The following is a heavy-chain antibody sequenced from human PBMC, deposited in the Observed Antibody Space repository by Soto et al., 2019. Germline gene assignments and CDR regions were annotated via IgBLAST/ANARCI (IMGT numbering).Heavy chain of an antibody. CDR1: GYSFTSSY. J-gene: IGHJ6*02. CDR3: AKGFVSGQLPNHYYYGVDV. V-gene: IGHV1-46*01. D-gene: IGHD6-6*01. CDR2: INPNDGTT. Sequence: ASVKVSCKASGYSFTSSYMHWLRQAPGQGPEWMGMINPNDGTTTNAQRFQGRVTMTTDTSTTSVCMELSSLRSEDTAVYYCAKGFVSGQLPNHYYYGVDVWGQGTTVTVSS.